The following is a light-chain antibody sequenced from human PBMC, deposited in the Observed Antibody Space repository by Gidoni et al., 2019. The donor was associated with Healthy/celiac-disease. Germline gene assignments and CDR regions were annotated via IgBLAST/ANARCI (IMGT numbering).Light chain of an antibody. CDR2: AAS. J-gene: IGKJ2*01. V-gene: IGKV1-39*01. CDR3: QQSYSTGYT. Sequence: IQMTQSPSSLSASVGDRVTIPCRARQRISSYLHFYQQKPGKAPKLLIYAASRLQSGLPSRISGSGSGKDFTLTSSSLQPEDVANYYCQQSYSTGYTFGQGTKLEIK. CDR1: QRISSY.